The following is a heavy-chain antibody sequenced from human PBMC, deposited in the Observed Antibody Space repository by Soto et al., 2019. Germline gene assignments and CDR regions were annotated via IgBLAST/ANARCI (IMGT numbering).Heavy chain of an antibody. Sequence: PSETLSLTCNVSAGSVNSDNYYWTWVRQPPGKGLEWIGNIHNSGTTNYNPSLQNRVTISIDTSKNQYSLKLTSVTAADAALYYCARDIRGFSRALDYWGRGTPVTVSS. CDR2: IHNSGTT. J-gene: IGHJ4*02. CDR3: ARDIRGFSRALDY. CDR1: AGSVNSDNYY. D-gene: IGHD5-18*01. V-gene: IGHV4-61*01.